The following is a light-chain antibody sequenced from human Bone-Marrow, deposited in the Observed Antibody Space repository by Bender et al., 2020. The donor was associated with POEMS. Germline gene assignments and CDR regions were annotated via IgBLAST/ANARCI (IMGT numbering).Light chain of an antibody. V-gene: IGLV2-23*02. CDR1: SSDVGTYDY. Sequence: QSALTQPASVSGSPGQSIAIPCTGTSSDVGTYDYAPWYQQYPDKAPKLMIYEVTKRPSGVPDRFSGSKSGNAASLTISGLQADDEADYYCCAYAGSDTWVFGGGTKLTVL. CDR3: CAYAGSDTWV. CDR2: EVT. J-gene: IGLJ3*02.